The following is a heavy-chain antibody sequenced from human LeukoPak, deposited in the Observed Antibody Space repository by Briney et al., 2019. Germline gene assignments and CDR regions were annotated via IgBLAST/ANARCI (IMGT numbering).Heavy chain of an antibody. V-gene: IGHV3-23*01. J-gene: IGHJ4*02. CDR1: GFSFSSYA. CDR3: AKGKSGSSYSAIDQ. CDR2: ISGSGGDT. Sequence: GGSLRLSCAASGFSFSSYAMTWVRQAPGKGLERVSVISGSGGDTFYGDSVKGRFTISRDDSKSTLYLHMNSLRGEDTAVYYCAKGKSGSSYSAIDQWGQGTQVTVSS. D-gene: IGHD3-22*01.